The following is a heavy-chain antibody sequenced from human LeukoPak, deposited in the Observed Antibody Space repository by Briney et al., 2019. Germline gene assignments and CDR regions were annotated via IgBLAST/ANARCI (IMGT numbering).Heavy chain of an antibody. J-gene: IGHJ4*02. CDR2: ISDSGDST. CDR1: GFTFSSYS. Sequence: GGSLRLSCAASGFTFSSYSMTWVRQTPGKGLEWVSGISDSGDSTYYADSVKGRFTLSRDDSRNTVYLQLNNLRVEDTAIYYCAKANWVSNADAVWWGQGTQVTVSS. D-gene: IGHD1-1*01. CDR3: AKANWVSNADAVW. V-gene: IGHV3-23*01.